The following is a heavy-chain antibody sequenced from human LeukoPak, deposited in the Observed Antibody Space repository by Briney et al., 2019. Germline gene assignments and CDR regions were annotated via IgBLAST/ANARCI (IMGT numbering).Heavy chain of an antibody. CDR3: AKEEGTGYSGYDFDPPGY. CDR1: GFTFSSYG. D-gene: IGHD5-12*01. Sequence: PGGSLRLSCVASGFTFSSYGMHWVRQAPGKGLEWVAVISYDGSNKYYADSVKGRFTISRDNSKNTLYLQMNSLRAEDTAVYYCAKEEGTGYSGYDFDPPGYWGQGTLVTVSS. J-gene: IGHJ4*02. CDR2: ISYDGSNK. V-gene: IGHV3-30*18.